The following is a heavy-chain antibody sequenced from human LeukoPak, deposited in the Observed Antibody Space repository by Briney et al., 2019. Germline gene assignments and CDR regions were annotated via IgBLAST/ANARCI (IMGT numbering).Heavy chain of an antibody. Sequence: SETLSLTCTASGGSFNSYYWSWIRQPPGKGLEWVGYISYTGGETNYNPSLKSRLTISVDTSKNQFSLMLTSVTAADTAVYYCARQPGGTAAFDIWAQGTMVTVSS. D-gene: IGHD1-14*01. J-gene: IGHJ3*02. CDR2: ISYTGGET. CDR3: ARQPGGTAAFDI. V-gene: IGHV4-59*08. CDR1: GGSFNSYY.